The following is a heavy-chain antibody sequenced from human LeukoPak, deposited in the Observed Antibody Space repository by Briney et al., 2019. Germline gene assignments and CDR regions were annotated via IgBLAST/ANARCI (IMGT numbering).Heavy chain of an antibody. V-gene: IGHV1-2*02. J-gene: IGHJ4*02. Sequence: ASVKVSCKASGGTFSSYAISWVRQAPGQGLEWMGWINPNSGGTNYAQKFQGRVTMTRDTSISTAYMELSRLRSDDTAVYYCARDPAYYYDSSGYPYWGQGTLVTVSS. CDR1: GGTFSSYA. CDR2: INPNSGGT. CDR3: ARDPAYYYDSSGYPY. D-gene: IGHD3-22*01.